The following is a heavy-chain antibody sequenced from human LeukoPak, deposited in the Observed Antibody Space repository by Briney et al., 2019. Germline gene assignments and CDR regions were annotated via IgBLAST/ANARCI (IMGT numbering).Heavy chain of an antibody. J-gene: IGHJ4*02. CDR2: ISHDGSNK. CDR1: GFTFSSYG. V-gene: IGHV3-30*03. CDR3: ATQEGYCSSTSCYTEYFDY. Sequence: GGSLRLSCAASGFTFSSYGMRWVRQAPGKGLEWVAVISHDGSNKYYADSVKGRFTISRDNSKNMLYLQMNSLRTEDTAVYYCATQEGYCSSTSCYTEYFDYWGQGTLVTVSS. D-gene: IGHD2-2*02.